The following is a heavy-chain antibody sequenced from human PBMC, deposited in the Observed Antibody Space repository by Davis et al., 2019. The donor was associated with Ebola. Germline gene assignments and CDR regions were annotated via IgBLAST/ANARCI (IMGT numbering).Heavy chain of an antibody. CDR2: VSFTGRS. CDR1: TYSVNDYY. D-gene: IGHD2-15*01. Sequence: PSETLSLTCTVSTYSVNDYYWSWIRQAPGKGLEWIGFVSFTGRSSYHPSLQSRVTTSVDTSKNQVSLKLTSVTAADTAVYYCAREREDCIGDTCRHGNNWFDPWGQGILVTVSS. CDR3: AREREDCIGDTCRHGNNWFDP. V-gene: IGHV4-59*02. J-gene: IGHJ5*02.